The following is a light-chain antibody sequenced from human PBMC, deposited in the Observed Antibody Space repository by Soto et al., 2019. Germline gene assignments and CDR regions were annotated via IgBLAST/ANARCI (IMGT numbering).Light chain of an antibody. CDR2: GAS. CDR3: QQYNNWWT. Sequence: EIVMTQSPATLSVSPGERATLSCRASQSVSSSLAWYQQKPGQAPRLLISGASTRATGIPARFSGSGSGTEFTLTISSLQSEDFAVYYCQQYNNWWTVGQGTKVDIK. CDR1: QSVSSS. J-gene: IGKJ1*01. V-gene: IGKV3-15*01.